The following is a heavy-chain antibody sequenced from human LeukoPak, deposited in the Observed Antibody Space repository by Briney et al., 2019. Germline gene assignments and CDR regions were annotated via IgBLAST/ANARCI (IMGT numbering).Heavy chain of an antibody. V-gene: IGHV3-30*02. J-gene: IGHJ4*02. D-gene: IGHD3-9*01. Sequence: GGSLRLSCAASGFTFSSYGMHWVRQAPGKGLEWVAFIRYDGSNKYYADSVKGRFTTSRDNSKNTLYLQMNSLRAEDTAVYYCAKPKPQIMERYFDWDLGYWGQGTLVTVSS. CDR2: IRYDGSNK. CDR1: GFTFSSYG. CDR3: AKPKPQIMERYFDWDLGY.